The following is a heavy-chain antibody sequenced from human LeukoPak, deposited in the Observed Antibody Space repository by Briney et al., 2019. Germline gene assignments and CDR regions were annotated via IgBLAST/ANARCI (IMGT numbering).Heavy chain of an antibody. CDR3: ARVIGRDGYRRGHYYFDY. V-gene: IGHV4-4*07. CDR1: GGSISSYY. J-gene: IGHJ4*02. Sequence: PSETLSLTCTVSGGSISSYYWSWIRQPAGKGLEWIGRIYTSGSTNYNPSLKSRVTMSVDTSKNQFSLKLSSVTAVDTAVYYCARVIGRDGYRRGHYYFDYWGQGTLVTVSS. CDR2: IYTSGST. D-gene: IGHD5-24*01.